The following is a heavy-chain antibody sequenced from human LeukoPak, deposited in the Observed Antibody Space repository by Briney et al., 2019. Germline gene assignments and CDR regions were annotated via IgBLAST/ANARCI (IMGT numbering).Heavy chain of an antibody. CDR1: GFSISSYY. Sequence: SETLSLTCTVTGFSISSYYWSWIRQPPGKGLEWIGYIYYSGSTNYNPSLKSRVTISVDTSKNQFSLKLSSVTAADTAVYYCARGPRGYSYGYLGYWGQGTLVTVSS. V-gene: IGHV4-59*01. J-gene: IGHJ4*02. CDR3: ARGPRGYSYGYLGY. D-gene: IGHD5-18*01. CDR2: IYYSGST.